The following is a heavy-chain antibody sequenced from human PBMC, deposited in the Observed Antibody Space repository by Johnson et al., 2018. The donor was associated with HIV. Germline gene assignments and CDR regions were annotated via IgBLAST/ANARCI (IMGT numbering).Heavy chain of an antibody. CDR2: IRYDGSNK. V-gene: IGHV3-30*02. CDR3: ARVPDSSGWDAFDI. D-gene: IGHD6-19*01. Sequence: QVQLVESGGGVVQPGGSLRLSCAASGFTFSSYGMHWVRQAPGKGLEWVAFIRYDGSNKYYGDSVKGRFTISRDNSKGTLYLQMNSLRAEDTALYYCARVPDSSGWDAFDIWGQGTMVTVSS. CDR1: GFTFSSYG. J-gene: IGHJ3*02.